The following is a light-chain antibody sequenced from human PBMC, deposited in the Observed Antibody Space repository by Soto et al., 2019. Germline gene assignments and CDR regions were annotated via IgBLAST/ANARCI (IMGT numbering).Light chain of an antibody. CDR3: QQHDSSPVT. CDR1: QSVSSSY. Sequence: EIVLTQSPGTLSLSPGERATLSCRASQSVSSSYLAWYQQKPGQTPSLLIYGASSRATGIPDRFSGSGSGTNFTITIRRLKPKAFAVYYCQQHDSSPVTFGPGTKVDIK. CDR2: GAS. V-gene: IGKV3-20*01. J-gene: IGKJ3*01.